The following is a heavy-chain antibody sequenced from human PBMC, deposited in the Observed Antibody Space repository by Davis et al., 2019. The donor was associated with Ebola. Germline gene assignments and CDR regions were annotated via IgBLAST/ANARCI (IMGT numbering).Heavy chain of an antibody. D-gene: IGHD3-22*01. CDR2: IKSKTDGGTT. V-gene: IGHV3-15*01. Sequence: GESLKISCAASGFTFSNAWMSWVRQAPGKGLEWVGRIKSKTDGGTTDYAAPVKGRFTISRDDSKNTLYLQMNSLKTEDTAVYYCTTMHDYYDSSAPRGAFDIWGQGTMVTVSS. CDR3: TTMHDYYDSSAPRGAFDI. J-gene: IGHJ3*02. CDR1: GFTFSNAW.